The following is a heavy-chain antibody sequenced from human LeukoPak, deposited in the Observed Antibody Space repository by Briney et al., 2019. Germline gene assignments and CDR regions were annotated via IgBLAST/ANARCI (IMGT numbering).Heavy chain of an antibody. Sequence: SETLSLTCSVSGGSISSSSYYWGWIRQPPGKGLEWIGSIYYSGSTNYNPSLKSRVTISVDTSKNQFSLKLSSVTAADTAVYYCASSTTYYYDSSGYYFGHWGQGTLVTVSS. CDR3: ASSTTYYYDSSGYYFGH. D-gene: IGHD3-22*01. J-gene: IGHJ4*02. CDR2: IYYSGST. V-gene: IGHV4-39*07. CDR1: GGSISSSSYY.